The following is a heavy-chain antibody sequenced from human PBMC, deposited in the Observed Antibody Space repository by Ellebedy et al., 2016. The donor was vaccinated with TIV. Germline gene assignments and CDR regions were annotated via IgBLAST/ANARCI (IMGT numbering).Heavy chain of an antibody. J-gene: IGHJ6*02. D-gene: IGHD5-18*01. CDR2: ISPNSGAT. V-gene: IGHV1-2*02. CDR3: ARDRDAAMASYYYYGMDV. CDR1: RYTLTASY. Sequence: AASVKVSCKAPRYTLTASYVHWVRQAPGQGLEWMGWISPNSGATNYARKFQGRVTMTRDTSISTAYIELSRLTSDDTAVYYCARDRDAAMASYYYYGMDVWGQGTTVTVSS.